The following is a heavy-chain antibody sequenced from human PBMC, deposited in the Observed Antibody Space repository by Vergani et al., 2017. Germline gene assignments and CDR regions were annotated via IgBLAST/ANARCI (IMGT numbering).Heavy chain of an antibody. J-gene: IGHJ1*01. CDR2: ISYDGTQK. CDR3: ATKSCGTPGCQIGYFRE. V-gene: IGHV3-30*03. CDR1: GFTSSYYG. Sequence: QVHLVESGGGVVQPGRSLRLSCVVSGFTSSYYGMHWVRQAPGKGLDWVAVISYDGTQKYYADSVKGRFTISRDNSKSTLYLQMNSLRTEDTAVYYCATKSCGTPGCQIGYFREWGQGTLVTGSS. D-gene: IGHD1-1*01.